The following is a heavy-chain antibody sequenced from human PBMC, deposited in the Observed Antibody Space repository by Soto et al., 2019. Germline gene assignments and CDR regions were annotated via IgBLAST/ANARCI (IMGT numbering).Heavy chain of an antibody. J-gene: IGHJ6*02. CDR2: IIPIFGTA. D-gene: IGHD2-2*01. V-gene: IGHV1-69*13. Sequence: ASVKVSCKASGGTFSSYAISWVRQAPGQGLEWMGGIIPIFGTANYAQKFQGRVTITADESTSTAYMELSSLRSEDTAVYYCARARRRYQLHTQYYYGMDVWGQGTTVTVSS. CDR1: GGTFSSYA. CDR3: ARARRRYQLHTQYYYGMDV.